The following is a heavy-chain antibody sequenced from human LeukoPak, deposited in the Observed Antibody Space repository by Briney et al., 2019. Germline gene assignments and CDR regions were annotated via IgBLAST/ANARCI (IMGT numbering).Heavy chain of an antibody. V-gene: IGHV3-33*01. CDR1: GFTFSDYG. D-gene: IGHD6-6*01. J-gene: IGHJ4*02. CDR2: IWYDGSKK. Sequence: GSLGLSCAASGFTFSDYGIHWVRQAPGRGLEWVALIWYDGSKKYYADSVKGRFTISRDNTKNTLYLQLNSLRADDTAVYYCARAHSSSSTFDLWGQGTLVTVSS. CDR3: ARAHSSSSTFDL.